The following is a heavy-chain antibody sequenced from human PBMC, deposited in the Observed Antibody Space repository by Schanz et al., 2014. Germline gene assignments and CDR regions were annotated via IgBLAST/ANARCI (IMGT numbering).Heavy chain of an antibody. CDR1: GFRFDDYA. V-gene: IGHV3-9*01. CDR2: ISWNSGSI. J-gene: IGHJ4*02. CDR3: AKVAPAATYLDS. D-gene: IGHD2-2*01. Sequence: EVQLVESGGGLVQPGRSLRLSCVASGFRFDDYAMHWVRQAPGKGLEWVSSISWNSGSIDYADSVKGRFTISRDNAKNSLYLQMNSLSAEDTAVYYCAKVAPAATYLDSWGLGTLVTVSS.